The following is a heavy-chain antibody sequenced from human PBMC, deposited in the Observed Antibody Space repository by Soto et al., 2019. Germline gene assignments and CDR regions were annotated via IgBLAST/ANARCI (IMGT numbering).Heavy chain of an antibody. J-gene: IGHJ4*02. V-gene: IGHV3-74*01. Sequence: PGGSLRLSCAASGFPFSSSWMHWVRQAPGKGLVWVSLINSDGSNTNYADSVKGRFTISRDNAKNTLYLQMNSLRAEDTAVYYCAKALGGSSVPFDYWGQGTLVTGSS. CDR2: INSDGSNT. CDR3: AKALGGSSVPFDY. D-gene: IGHD2-15*01. CDR1: GFPFSSSW.